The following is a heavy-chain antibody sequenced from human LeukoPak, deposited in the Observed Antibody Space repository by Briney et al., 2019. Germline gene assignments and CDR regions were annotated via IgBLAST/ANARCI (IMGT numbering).Heavy chain of an antibody. CDR1: NGSISSDTYF. CDR3: ARESSTSPYAFDI. Sequence: SETLSLTCTVSNGSISSDTYFWSWLRQPAGKGLEWIGRMSSSGISTYSPSLKSRVTISVDTSKNQFSLKLSSVTAADTAVYYCARESSTSPYAFDIWGQGTMVTVSS. CDR2: MSSSGIS. D-gene: IGHD2-2*01. V-gene: IGHV4-61*10. J-gene: IGHJ3*02.